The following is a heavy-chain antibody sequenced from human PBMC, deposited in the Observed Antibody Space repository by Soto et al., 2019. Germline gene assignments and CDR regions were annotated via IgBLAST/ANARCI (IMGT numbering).Heavy chain of an antibody. CDR1: GYTFTSYY. CDR2: INPSGGST. Sequence: QVQLVQSGAEVKKPGASVKVSCKASGYTFTSYYMHWVRQAPGRGLEWMGIINPSGGSTSYAQKFQGRVTMTRDTSTSTVYMELSSLRSEDTAVYYCARVWSGYRGGMDVWGQGTTVTVSS. CDR3: ARVWSGYRGGMDV. D-gene: IGHD3-3*01. J-gene: IGHJ6*02. V-gene: IGHV1-46*01.